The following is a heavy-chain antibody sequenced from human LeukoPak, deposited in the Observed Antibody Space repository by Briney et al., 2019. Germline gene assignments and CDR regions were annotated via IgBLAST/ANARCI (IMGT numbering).Heavy chain of an antibody. Sequence: GGSLRLSCAASGFTFDDYAMHWVRHAPGKGLEWVSGISWNSGSIGYADSVKGRFTISRDNAKNSLYLQMNSLRAEDTALYYCAKDDYSTTAIDYWGQGTLVTVSS. J-gene: IGHJ4*02. CDR3: AKDDYSTTAIDY. CDR1: GFTFDDYA. D-gene: IGHD6-13*01. CDR2: ISWNSGSI. V-gene: IGHV3-9*01.